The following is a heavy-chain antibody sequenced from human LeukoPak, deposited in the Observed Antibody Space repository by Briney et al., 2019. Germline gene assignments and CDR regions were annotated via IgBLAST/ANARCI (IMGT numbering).Heavy chain of an antibody. CDR2: IYWDDDK. CDR3: AHRLSGWFGELSWFVP. CDR1: GFSLSTSGVG. Sequence: SGPTLVNPTQTLTLTCTFSGFSLSTSGVGVGWIRQPPGKALEWLALIYWDDDKRYSPSLKSRLTITKDTSKNQVVLTMTNMDPVDTATYYCAHRLSGWFGELSWFVPWGQGTLVTVSS. D-gene: IGHD3-10*01. V-gene: IGHV2-5*02. J-gene: IGHJ5*02.